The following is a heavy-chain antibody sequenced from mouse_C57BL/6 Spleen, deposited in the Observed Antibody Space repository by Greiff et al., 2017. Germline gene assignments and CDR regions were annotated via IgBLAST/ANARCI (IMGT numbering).Heavy chain of an antibody. CDR1: GYTFTDYY. CDR2: IGPGSGST. V-gene: IGHV1-77*01. J-gene: IGHJ3*01. D-gene: IGHD2-4*01. CDR3: ARDIYYDYDGLAY. Sequence: VQLQQSGAELVKPGASVKISCKASGYTFTDYYITWVKQRPGQGLEWFGKIGPGSGSTYYNEKFKGKATLTADKSSSTAYMQLSSLTSEDSAVYFCARDIYYDYDGLAYWGQGTLVTVSA.